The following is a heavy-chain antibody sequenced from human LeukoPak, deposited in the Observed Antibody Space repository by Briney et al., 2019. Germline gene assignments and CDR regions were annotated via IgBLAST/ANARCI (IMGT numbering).Heavy chain of an antibody. CDR3: ARSFYYDFWSGSQNWFDP. V-gene: IGHV4-59*01. D-gene: IGHD3-3*01. J-gene: IGHJ5*02. Sequence: SETLSLTCSVSDGSINSYYWNWIRRPPGKGLEWIGYIYYNGNTNYSPSLKSRVTMSVDTSKNLFSLKVSSVTAADTAVYYCARSFYYDFWSGSQNWFDPWGQGTLVTVSS. CDR1: DGSINSYY. CDR2: IYYNGNT.